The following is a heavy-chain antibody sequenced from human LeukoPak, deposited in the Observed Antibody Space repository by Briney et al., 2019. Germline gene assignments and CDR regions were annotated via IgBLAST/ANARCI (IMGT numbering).Heavy chain of an antibody. CDR2: ISGSGTSA. CDR1: GFTFSNYA. D-gene: IGHD5/OR15-5a*01. Sequence: GGSLRLSCAASGFTFSNYAMSWVGQAPGKGLDWASDISGSGTSASYGNSVKGRFTISRDNSKNTVFLQMNSLRAEDTAVYYCARGGWVSSDAFDVWGQGTMVTVSS. CDR3: ARGGWVSSDAFDV. J-gene: IGHJ3*01. V-gene: IGHV3-23*01.